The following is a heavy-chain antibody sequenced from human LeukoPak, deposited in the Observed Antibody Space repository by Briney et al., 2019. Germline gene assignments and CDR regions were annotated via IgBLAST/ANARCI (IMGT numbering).Heavy chain of an antibody. CDR1: GGSFSGYY. D-gene: IGHD3-22*01. Sequence: SETLSLTCAVYGGSFSGYYWSWIRQPPGKGLEWIGEINHSGSTNYNPSLKSRVTISVDTSKNQFSLKLSSVTAADTAVYYCARVCPLKQWPDSSGYYYRPDYYGMDVWGQGTTVTVSS. V-gene: IGHV4-34*01. J-gene: IGHJ6*02. CDR3: ARVCPLKQWPDSSGYYYRPDYYGMDV. CDR2: INHSGST.